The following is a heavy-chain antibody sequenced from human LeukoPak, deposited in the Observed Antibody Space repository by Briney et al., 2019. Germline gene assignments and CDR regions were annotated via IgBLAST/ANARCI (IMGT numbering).Heavy chain of an antibody. CDR1: GGSFSDYY. CDR3: ARAGRGGSSSSPPRARYYYYMDV. Sequence: SETLSLTCAVYGGSFSDYYWNWIRQPPGKGLEWIGSIYYSGSTYYNPSLKSRVTISVDTSKNQFSLKLSSVTAADTAVYYCARAGRGGSSSSPPRARYYYYMDVWGKGTTVTVSS. CDR2: IYYSGST. J-gene: IGHJ6*03. D-gene: IGHD6-6*01. V-gene: IGHV4-34*01.